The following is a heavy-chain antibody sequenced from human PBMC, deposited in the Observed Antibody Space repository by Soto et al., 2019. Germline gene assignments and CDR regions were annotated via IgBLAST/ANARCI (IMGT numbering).Heavy chain of an antibody. CDR1: GFTFNNYA. CDR2: ISGSGGST. D-gene: IGHD2-2*01. CDR3: AKALVVPAGNRDY. J-gene: IGHJ4*02. Sequence: GGSLRLSCAASGFTFNNYAMTWVRQAPGKGLEWVSAISGSGGSTYYADSVKGRFTISRDNSKNTLYLQMNSLRAEDTAVYYCAKALVVPAGNRDYWGQGTLVTVSS. V-gene: IGHV3-23*01.